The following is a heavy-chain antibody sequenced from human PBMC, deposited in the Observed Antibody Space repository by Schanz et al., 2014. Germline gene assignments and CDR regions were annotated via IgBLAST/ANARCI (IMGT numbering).Heavy chain of an antibody. Sequence: EVQLVESVGALVRPGGSLRLSCAASGFTFTGYVMTWVRQAPGKGLEWVGRITNKPNNYNTEYAASVKGRFTISRDDSRNSLYLQMSSLKTEDTAVYYCVRLDVHDYWGQGTLVTVSA. J-gene: IGHJ4*02. CDR3: VRLDVHDY. V-gene: IGHV3-72*01. D-gene: IGHD3-16*01. CDR2: ITNKPNNYNT. CDR1: GFTFTGYV.